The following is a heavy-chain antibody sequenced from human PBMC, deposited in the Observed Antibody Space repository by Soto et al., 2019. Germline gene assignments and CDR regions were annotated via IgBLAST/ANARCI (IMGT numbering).Heavy chain of an antibody. CDR3: AREGSSSGPDYEY. J-gene: IGHJ4*02. Sequence: EVQLVESGGGLVQPGGSLRLSCAAPGFSFSDYYINWVRQAPGKGLEWVGRTRNKASSYTTDYAAFVKGRFTISRDDSKTFIYLQMNSLKTEDTEVYYCAREGSSSGPDYEYWGQGTLVTVSS. CDR1: GFSFSDYY. D-gene: IGHD3-22*01. V-gene: IGHV3-72*01. CDR2: TRNKASSYTT.